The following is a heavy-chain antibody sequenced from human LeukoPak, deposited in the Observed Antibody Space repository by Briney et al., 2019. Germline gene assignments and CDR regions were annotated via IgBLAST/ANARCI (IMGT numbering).Heavy chain of an antibody. Sequence: GASVKVSCKTAGYTFSSHGISWVRQAPGQGLEWMGIINPSGGSTNYAQTFQDRVTMTRDTSTSTVYMELSSLRSEDTAMYYCARSASSSYWKYWGQGTLVTVSS. CDR2: INPSGGST. V-gene: IGHV1-46*01. CDR3: ARSASSSYWKY. D-gene: IGHD6-6*01. CDR1: GYTFSSHG. J-gene: IGHJ4*02.